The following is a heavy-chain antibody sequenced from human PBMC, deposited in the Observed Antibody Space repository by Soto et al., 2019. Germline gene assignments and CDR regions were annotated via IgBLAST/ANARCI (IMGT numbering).Heavy chain of an antibody. J-gene: IGHJ5*02. CDR3: AKQGGKYGIRSFDP. Sequence: SETLSLTCTVSGGSISSSSYYWGWIRQPPGKGLEWIGSIYYSGSTYYNPSLKSRVTISVDTSKNQFSLKLTSVTAADTAVYYCAKQGGKYGIRSFDPWGQGTLVTVSS. CDR1: GGSISSSSYY. V-gene: IGHV4-39*01. CDR2: IYYSGST. D-gene: IGHD1-1*01.